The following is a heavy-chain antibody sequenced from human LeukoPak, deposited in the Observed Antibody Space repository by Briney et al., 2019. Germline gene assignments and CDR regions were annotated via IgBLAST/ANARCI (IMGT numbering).Heavy chain of an antibody. CDR2: ISYSGST. CDR3: ARGITSWYYFDY. CDR1: GGSISSFY. D-gene: IGHD1-14*01. J-gene: IGHJ4*02. Sequence: SETLSLTCTVSGGSISSFYWTWIRQPPGKGLEWIGYISYSGSTNYNPSLKSRVTISVDTSKIQFSLKLSSVTAADTAVYYCARGITSWYYFDYWGQGSLVTVSS. V-gene: IGHV4-59*01.